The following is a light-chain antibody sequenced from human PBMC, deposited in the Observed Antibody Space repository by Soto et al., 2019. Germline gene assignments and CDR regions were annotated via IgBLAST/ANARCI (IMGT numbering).Light chain of an antibody. J-gene: IGKJ4*01. CDR3: LQDFNYPLT. Sequence: AIQMAQSPSSLSASVGDRVTITCRASQGIRDDLGWFQQKPGKAPKLLIYAASNLQSGVPSRFSGSGSGTDFTLTISSLQPEDFATYYCLQDFNYPLTFGGGTKVDIK. V-gene: IGKV1-6*01. CDR2: AAS. CDR1: QGIRDD.